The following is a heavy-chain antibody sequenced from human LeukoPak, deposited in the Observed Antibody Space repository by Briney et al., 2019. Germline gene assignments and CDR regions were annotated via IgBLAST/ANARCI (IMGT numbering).Heavy chain of an antibody. V-gene: IGHV4-39*01. CDR2: IYYSGST. J-gene: IGHJ4*02. CDR3: ARSPISYGDYRLSFDY. Sequence: SETLSLTCTVSGGSISSSSYYWGWIRQPPGKGLEWIGSIYYSGSTYYNPSLKSRVTISVDTSKNQFSLKLSSVTAADTAVYYCARSPISYGDYRLSFDYWGQGTLVTVSS. CDR1: GGSISSSSYY. D-gene: IGHD4-17*01.